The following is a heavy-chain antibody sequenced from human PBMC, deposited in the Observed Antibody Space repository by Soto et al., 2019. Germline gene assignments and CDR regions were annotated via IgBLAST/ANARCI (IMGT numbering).Heavy chain of an antibody. CDR2: IYYSGST. D-gene: IGHD6-6*01. CDR1: GGSISSGGYY. Sequence: SETLSLTCTVSGGSISSGGYYWSWIRQHPGKGLEWIGYIYYSGSTYYNPSLKSRVTISVDTSKNQFSLKLSSVTAADTAVYYCAREARTEVGWFDPWGQGTLVTVSS. CDR3: AREARTEVGWFDP. V-gene: IGHV4-31*03. J-gene: IGHJ5*02.